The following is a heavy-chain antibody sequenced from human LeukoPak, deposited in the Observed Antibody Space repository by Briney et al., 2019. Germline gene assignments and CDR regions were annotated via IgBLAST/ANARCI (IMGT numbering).Heavy chain of an antibody. Sequence: PGGSLRLSCAASGFTFSNAWMSWVRQAPGKGLEWVGRIKSKSDGGTTDYAAPVKGRFTISRDDSRNTLYLQMNSLRAEDTAVYYCAKVQLELRGAYYFDYWGQGTLVTVSS. CDR1: GFTFSNAW. CDR2: IKSKSDGGTT. D-gene: IGHD1-1*01. CDR3: AKVQLELRGAYYFDY. J-gene: IGHJ4*02. V-gene: IGHV3-15*01.